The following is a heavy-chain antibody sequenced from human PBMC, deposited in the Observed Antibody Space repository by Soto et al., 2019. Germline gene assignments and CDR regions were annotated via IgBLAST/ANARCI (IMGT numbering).Heavy chain of an antibody. J-gene: IGHJ6*02. CDR3: ATITYGDYFYGLDV. V-gene: IGHV4-34*01. CDR1: GGSFSDYY. D-gene: IGHD4-17*01. Sequence: PSETLSLTCDVYGGSFSDYYWNWIRQPPGKGLEWIGEINQSGSTHYNPSLKSRVTISVDTSKNQFSLRLSSVTAADTAVYYCATITYGDYFYGLDVWGPGATVTVSS. CDR2: INQSGST.